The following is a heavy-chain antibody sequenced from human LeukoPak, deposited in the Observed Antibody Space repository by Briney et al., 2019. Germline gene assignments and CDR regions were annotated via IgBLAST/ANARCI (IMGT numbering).Heavy chain of an antibody. CDR3: ARHVITMVRGVINSYFDY. CDR1: GGSISSSSYY. V-gene: IGHV4-39*01. Sequence: SETLSLTCTVSGGSISSSSYYWGWICQPPGKGLEWIGSIYYSGSTYYNPSLKSRVTISVDTSKNQFSLKLSSVTAADTAVYYCARHVITMVRGVINSYFDYWGQGTLVTVSS. J-gene: IGHJ4*02. D-gene: IGHD3-10*01. CDR2: IYYSGST.